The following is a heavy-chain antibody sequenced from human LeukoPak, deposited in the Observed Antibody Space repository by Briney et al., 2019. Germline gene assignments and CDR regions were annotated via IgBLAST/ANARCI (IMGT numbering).Heavy chain of an antibody. CDR2: INHSGST. CDR1: GGSFSGYY. J-gene: IGHJ6*02. V-gene: IGHV4-34*01. CDR3: ARVIVPAASNYYYYGMDV. D-gene: IGHD2-2*01. Sequence: SETLSLTCAVYGGSFSGYYWSWIRQPPGKGLEWIGEINHSGSTNYNPSLKSRVTISVDTSKSQFSLKLSSVTAADTAVYYCARVIVPAASNYYYYGMDVWGQGTTVTVSS.